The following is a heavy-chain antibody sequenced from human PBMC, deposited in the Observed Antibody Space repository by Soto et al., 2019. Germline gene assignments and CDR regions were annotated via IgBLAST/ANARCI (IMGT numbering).Heavy chain of an antibody. CDR3: ARGGPYYDILTGYYYYYYGMDV. D-gene: IGHD3-9*01. V-gene: IGHV4-61*01. CDR2: IYYSGST. J-gene: IGHJ6*02. Sequence: ETLSLTCTVSGGSVSSGSYYWSWIRQPPGKVLGWIGYIYYSGSTNYNPSLKSRVTISVDTSKNQFSLKLSSVTAADTAVYYCARGGPYYDILTGYYYYYYGMDVWGQGTTVTVSS. CDR1: GGSVSSGSYY.